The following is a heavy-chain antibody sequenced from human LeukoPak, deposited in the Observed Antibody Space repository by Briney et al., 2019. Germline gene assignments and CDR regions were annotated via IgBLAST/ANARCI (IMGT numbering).Heavy chain of an antibody. Sequence: PGGSLRLSCAASGFTFSSYRMSWVRQAPGKGLEWVANINQDGSEKDYVDSVKGRFTISRDNAKNSLYMQMNSLGAEDTALYYCARDSSGWYGGFDYWGQGTLVTVSS. J-gene: IGHJ4*02. D-gene: IGHD6-19*01. CDR2: INQDGSEK. CDR1: GFTFSSYR. V-gene: IGHV3-7*03. CDR3: ARDSSGWYGGFDY.